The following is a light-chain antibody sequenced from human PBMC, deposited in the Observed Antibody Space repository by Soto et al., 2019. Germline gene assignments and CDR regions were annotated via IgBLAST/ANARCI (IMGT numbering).Light chain of an antibody. CDR3: QQIYSTPYT. CDR1: QGISSY. V-gene: IGKV1-39*01. J-gene: IGKJ2*01. Sequence: DIQMTQSPSSLSASVGDRVTITCRVRQGISSYLKWYRQKPGKAPKLLIYAASSLQSGDPSRFSGCGSETDFTLNISSLQPEDLATYYCQQIYSTPYTFGQGTKLEI. CDR2: AAS.